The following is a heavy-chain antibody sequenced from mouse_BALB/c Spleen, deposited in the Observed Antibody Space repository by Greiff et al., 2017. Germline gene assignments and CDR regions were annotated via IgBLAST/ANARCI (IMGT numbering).Heavy chain of an antibody. CDR3: ARSMITTLKAGYFDY. Sequence: QVQLQQPGAELVKPGASVKLSCKASGYTFTSYWMHWVKQRPGQGLEWIGEINPSNGRTNYNEKFKSKATLTVDKSSSTAYMQLSSLTSEDSAVFYCARSMITTLKAGYFDYWGQGTTLTVSS. J-gene: IGHJ2*01. CDR2: INPSNGRT. CDR1: GYTFTSYW. D-gene: IGHD2-4*01. V-gene: IGHV1S81*02.